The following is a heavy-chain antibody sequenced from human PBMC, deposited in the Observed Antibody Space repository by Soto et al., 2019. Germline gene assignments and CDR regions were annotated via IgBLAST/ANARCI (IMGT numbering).Heavy chain of an antibody. CDR2: IYYRRST. D-gene: IGHD7-27*01. V-gene: IGHV4-61*05. CDR1: GGSIDSSDFY. Sequence: SETLSLTCSVSGGSIDSSDFYWVWIRQPPGKGLEWIGYIYYRRSTNYNPSLKSRVTISVDTSKNQFSLKLSSVTAADTAVYYCASLTLASHYYYMDVWGKGTTVTVSS. CDR3: ASLTLASHYYYMDV. J-gene: IGHJ6*03.